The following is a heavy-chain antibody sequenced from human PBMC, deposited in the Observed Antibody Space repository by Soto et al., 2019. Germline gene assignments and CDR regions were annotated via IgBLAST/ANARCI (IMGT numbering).Heavy chain of an antibody. Sequence: ASAKLSCKACGYTFTSCAMHWVRQAPGQRLKWMGWINAGNGNTKYSQKFQGRVTITRDTSASTAYMELSSLRSEDTAVYYCARAYADDAFDIWGQGTMVTVSS. V-gene: IGHV1-3*01. CDR1: GYTFTSCA. CDR3: ARAYADDAFDI. J-gene: IGHJ3*02. CDR2: INAGNGNT. D-gene: IGHD4-17*01.